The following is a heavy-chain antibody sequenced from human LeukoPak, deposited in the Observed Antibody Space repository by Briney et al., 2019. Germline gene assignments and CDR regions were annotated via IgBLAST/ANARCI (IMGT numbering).Heavy chain of an antibody. J-gene: IGHJ4*02. Sequence: SETLSLTCTVSGGSISSYYWSWIRQHPGKGLEWIGYIYYSGSTYYNPSLKSRVTISVDTSKNQFSLKLSSVTAADTAVYYCATVGAVADPYFDYWGQGTLVTASS. D-gene: IGHD6-19*01. V-gene: IGHV4-59*06. CDR2: IYYSGST. CDR3: ATVGAVADPYFDY. CDR1: GGSISSYY.